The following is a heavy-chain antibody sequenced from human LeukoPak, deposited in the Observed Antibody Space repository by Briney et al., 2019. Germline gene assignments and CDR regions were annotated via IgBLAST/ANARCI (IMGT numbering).Heavy chain of an antibody. Sequence: SVKVSCKASGGTFSSYAISWVRQAPGQGLEWMGGIIPIFGTANYAQKFQGRVTITADESTSTAYMELSSLRSEDTAVYYCARGIVVVPAATHTLYYCYYMDVWAKGTTVTISS. CDR1: GGTFSSYA. V-gene: IGHV1-69*13. D-gene: IGHD2-2*01. J-gene: IGHJ6*03. CDR2: IIPIFGTA. CDR3: ARGIVVVPAATHTLYYCYYMDV.